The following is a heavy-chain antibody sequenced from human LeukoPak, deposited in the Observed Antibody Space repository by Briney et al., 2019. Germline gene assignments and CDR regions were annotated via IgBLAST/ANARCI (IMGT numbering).Heavy chain of an antibody. CDR1: GGSLSSSSYY. CDR2: IYYSGST. D-gene: IGHD3-22*01. Sequence: SETLSLTCTVSGGSLSSSSYYWGWIRQPPGKGLEWIGSIYYSGSTYYNPSLKSRVTISVDTSKNQFSLKLSSVTAADTAVYYCASTPNYYDHWFDPWGQGTLVTVSS. V-gene: IGHV4-39*01. CDR3: ASTPNYYDHWFDP. J-gene: IGHJ5*02.